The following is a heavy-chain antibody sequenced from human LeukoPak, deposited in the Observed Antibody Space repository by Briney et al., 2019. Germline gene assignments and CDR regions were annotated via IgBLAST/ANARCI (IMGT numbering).Heavy chain of an antibody. CDR2: ISSSGSTI. J-gene: IGHJ6*02. CDR3: ARGLRGDQVTFSYYYGMDV. D-gene: IGHD3-10*01. V-gene: IGHV3-11*01. CDR1: GFTFSDYY. Sequence: PGRSLRLSCAASGFTFSDYYMSWIRQAPGKGLEWVSYISSSGSTIYYADSVKGRFTISRDNAKNSLCLQMNSLRAEDTAVYYCARGLRGDQVTFSYYYGMDVWGQGTTVTVSS.